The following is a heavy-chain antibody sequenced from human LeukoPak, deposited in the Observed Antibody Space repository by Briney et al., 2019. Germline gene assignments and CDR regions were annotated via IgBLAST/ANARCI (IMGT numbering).Heavy chain of an antibody. CDR3: ARDGYCSSTSCFRNAFDI. V-gene: IGHV4-39*07. CDR1: GGSISSSSYY. Sequence: SETLSLTCTVSGGSISSSSYYWGWIRQPPGKGLEWIGSIYYSGSTYYNPSLKSRVTISVDTSKNQFSLKLSSVTAADAAVYYCARDGYCSSTSCFRNAFDIWGQGTMVTVSS. D-gene: IGHD2-2*01. J-gene: IGHJ3*02. CDR2: IYYSGST.